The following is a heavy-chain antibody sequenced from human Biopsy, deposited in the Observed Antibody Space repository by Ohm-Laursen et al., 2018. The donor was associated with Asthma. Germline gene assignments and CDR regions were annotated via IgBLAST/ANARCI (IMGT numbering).Heavy chain of an antibody. V-gene: IGHV4-59*07. CDR2: IHYSGST. J-gene: IGHJ4*02. Sequence: PSDTLSLTCTVSGVSIRSYYWTWIRQPPGKGLEWIGNIHYSGSTYSSPSLKSRVTMSVDTSKKQISLRLSSVIAADTAVYYCAGFCSGGNCPDHWGQGTLVTVSS. D-gene: IGHD2-15*01. CDR1: GVSIRSYY. CDR3: AGFCSGGNCPDH.